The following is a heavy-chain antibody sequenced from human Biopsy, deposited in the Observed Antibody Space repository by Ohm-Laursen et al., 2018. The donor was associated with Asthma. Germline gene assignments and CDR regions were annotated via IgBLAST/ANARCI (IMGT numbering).Heavy chain of an antibody. CDR1: PGSFSGFF. CDR2: TNERGVT. CDR3: ARGPELDV. Sequence: GTLSLTCDVYPGSFSGFFWTWIRQSPGKGLEWIGETNERGVTNNNPSLKSRVIISIDTYWNRVSLKLTSVTAADTAVYYCARGPELDVWGQGTAVTVSS. V-gene: IGHV4-34*01. J-gene: IGHJ6*02.